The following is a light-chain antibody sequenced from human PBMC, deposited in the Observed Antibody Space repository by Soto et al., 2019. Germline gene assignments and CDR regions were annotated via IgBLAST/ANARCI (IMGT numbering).Light chain of an antibody. CDR1: QTISSW. J-gene: IGKJ1*01. V-gene: IGKV1-5*03. Sequence: DIQMTQSPSTLSGSVGDRVTITCRASQTISSWLAWYQQKPGKAPKLLIYKASTLKSGVPSRFSGSGSGTEFTLTISSLQPDDFATYYCQHYHDYPWTFGQGTKVDIK. CDR3: QHYHDYPWT. CDR2: KAS.